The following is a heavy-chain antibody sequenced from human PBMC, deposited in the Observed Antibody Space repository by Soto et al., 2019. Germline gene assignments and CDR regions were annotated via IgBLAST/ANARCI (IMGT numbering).Heavy chain of an antibody. J-gene: IGHJ6*03. Sequence: SETLSLTCTVSGGSISSYYWSWIRQPPGKGLEWIGYIYYSGSTNYNPSLKSRVTISVDTSKNQFSLKLSSVTAADTAVYYCARVGCSSTSCYWGNYYYYYYMDVWGKGTTVTVSS. CDR3: ARVGCSSTSCYWGNYYYYYYMDV. CDR2: IYYSGST. D-gene: IGHD2-2*01. CDR1: GGSISSYY. V-gene: IGHV4-59*01.